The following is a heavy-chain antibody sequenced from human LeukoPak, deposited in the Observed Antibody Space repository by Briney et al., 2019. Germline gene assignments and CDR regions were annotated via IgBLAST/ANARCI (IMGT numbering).Heavy chain of an antibody. CDR1: GFTFDDYG. CDR2: IKQDGSEK. Sequence: GGSLRLSCAASGFTFDDYGMTWVRQAPGKGLEWVAKIKQDGSEKYYVDTVKGRFTISRDNAKDSLYLQMNGLRVEDTAVYYCARVFPYCSRPSCYTADYWGQRTLVTVSS. V-gene: IGHV3-7*01. J-gene: IGHJ4*02. CDR3: ARVFPYCSRPSCYTADY. D-gene: IGHD2-2*01.